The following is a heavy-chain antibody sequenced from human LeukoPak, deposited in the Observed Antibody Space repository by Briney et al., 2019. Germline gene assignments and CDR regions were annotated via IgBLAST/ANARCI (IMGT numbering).Heavy chain of an antibody. CDR2: IYYSGST. CDR1: GGSISSYY. D-gene: IGHD3-22*01. V-gene: IGHV4-59*01. J-gene: IGHJ5*02. CDR3: ARGHYDSRGYSEPFDP. Sequence: SETLSLTCTVSGGSISSYYWSWIRQPPGKGLEWIGYIYYSGSTYYNPSLESRVTISVDTSKNQFSLNLISVTAADTAVYYCARGHYDSRGYSEPFDPWGQGTLVTVSS.